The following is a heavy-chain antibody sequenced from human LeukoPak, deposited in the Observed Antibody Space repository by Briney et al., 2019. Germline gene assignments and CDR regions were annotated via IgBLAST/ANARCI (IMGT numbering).Heavy chain of an antibody. CDR1: GFTFSSYG. CDR3: AKDVVYCSSTSCPNPYYYYYGMDV. V-gene: IGHV3-23*01. Sequence: GGSLRLSCAASGFTFSSYGMNWVRQAPGKGLEWVSGISGSGAGTFGTTSYAGSVKGRFTISRDNSKNTLYLQMNSLGAEDTAIYYCAKDVVYCSSTSCPNPYYYYYGMDVWGQGTTVTVSS. CDR2: ISGSGAGTFGTT. J-gene: IGHJ6*02. D-gene: IGHD2-2*01.